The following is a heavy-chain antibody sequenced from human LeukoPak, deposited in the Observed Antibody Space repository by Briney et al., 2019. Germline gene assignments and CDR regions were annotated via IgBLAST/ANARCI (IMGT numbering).Heavy chain of an antibody. CDR3: ARGGWPNFDY. CDR1: DGSISSYY. Sequence: SETLSLTCTVSDGSISSYYWSWIRQPPGKGLEWIGYIYYSGSTNYNPSLKSRVTISVDTSKNQFSLKLSSVTAADTAVYYCARGGWPNFDYWGQGTLVTVSS. CDR2: IYYSGST. V-gene: IGHV4-59*01. J-gene: IGHJ4*02. D-gene: IGHD2-15*01.